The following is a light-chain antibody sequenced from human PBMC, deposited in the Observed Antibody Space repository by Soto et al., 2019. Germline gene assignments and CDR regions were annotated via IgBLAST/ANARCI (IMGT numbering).Light chain of an antibody. CDR1: QSVSSN. CDR2: GAS. CDR3: QQYNNWPFT. Sequence: EIVMTQSPATLSVSPGERATLSCRASQSVSSNLAWYQQKPGQAPRLLIYGASTRATGIPARFRGSGSGTEFTLTISSLQSEDVAVYYCQQYNNWPFTFGPGTKVDIK. J-gene: IGKJ3*01. V-gene: IGKV3-15*01.